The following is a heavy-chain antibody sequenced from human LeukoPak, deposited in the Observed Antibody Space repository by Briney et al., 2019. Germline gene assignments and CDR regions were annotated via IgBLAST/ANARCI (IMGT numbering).Heavy chain of an antibody. Sequence: SETLSLTCTVSGGSISSYYWSWIRQPPGKGLEWIGYIYYSGSTNYNPSLKSRVTISVDTSKNQFSLKLSSVTAADTAVYYCARGVRIFGVVTPGGNWFDPWGQGTLVTVSS. CDR2: IYYSGST. V-gene: IGHV4-59*12. CDR3: ARGVRIFGVVTPGGNWFDP. CDR1: GGSISSYY. D-gene: IGHD3-3*01. J-gene: IGHJ5*02.